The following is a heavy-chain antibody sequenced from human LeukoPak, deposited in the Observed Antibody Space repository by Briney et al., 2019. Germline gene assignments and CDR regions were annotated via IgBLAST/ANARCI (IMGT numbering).Heavy chain of an antibody. CDR2: ISAYNGNT. V-gene: IGHV1-18*01. Sequence: ASVKVSCKASGYTFTSYGINWVRQAPGQGLEWMGWISAYNGNTNYAQKLQGRVTMTTDTSTSTAYMELRSLRSDDTAVYYCARDAAAYCGGDCYSIISYWGQGTLVTVSS. CDR1: GYTFTSYG. CDR3: ARDAAAYCGGDCYSIISY. J-gene: IGHJ4*02. D-gene: IGHD2-21*02.